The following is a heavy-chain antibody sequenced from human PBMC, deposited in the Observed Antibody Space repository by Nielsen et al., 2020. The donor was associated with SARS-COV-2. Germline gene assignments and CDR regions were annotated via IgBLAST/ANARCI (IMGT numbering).Heavy chain of an antibody. CDR2: IYYSGST. V-gene: IGHV4-59*01. Sequence: WLRQPPGKGLERIGYIYYSGSTNYNPSLKSRVTISVDTSKNQFSLKLSSVTAADTAVYYCARDRVGCSGGSCYGYGMDVWGQGTTVTVSS. J-gene: IGHJ6*02. D-gene: IGHD2-15*01. CDR3: ARDRVGCSGGSCYGYGMDV.